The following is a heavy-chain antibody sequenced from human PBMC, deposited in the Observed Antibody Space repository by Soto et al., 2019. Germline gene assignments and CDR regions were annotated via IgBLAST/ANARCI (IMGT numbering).Heavy chain of an antibody. CDR3: ATEGMTTVDAFDI. CDR2: INPSGGST. V-gene: IGHV1-46*03. J-gene: IGHJ3*02. Sequence: ASVKVSCKASGYTFTSYYMHWVRQAPGQGLEWMGIINPSGGSTSYAQKFQGRVTMTRDTSTSTVYMELSSLRSEDTAVYYCATEGMTTVDAFDIWGQGTMVTVSS. D-gene: IGHD4-17*01. CDR1: GYTFTSYY.